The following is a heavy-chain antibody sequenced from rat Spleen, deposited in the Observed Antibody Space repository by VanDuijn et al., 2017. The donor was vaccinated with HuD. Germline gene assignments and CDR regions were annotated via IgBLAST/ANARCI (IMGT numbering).Heavy chain of an antibody. Sequence: EVQLVESDGGLVQPGRSLKLSCAASGFTFSDYYMAWVRQAPTKGLEWVGSISHDGSFTDYRDSVKGRFTISRDNAKSILNLQMDSLRSEDTATYYCARRGYNNYYFDYWGQGVVVTVSS. CDR2: ISHDGSFT. V-gene: IGHV5-29*01. CDR1: GFTFSDYY. CDR3: ARRGYNNYYFDY. D-gene: IGHD1-10*01. J-gene: IGHJ2*01.